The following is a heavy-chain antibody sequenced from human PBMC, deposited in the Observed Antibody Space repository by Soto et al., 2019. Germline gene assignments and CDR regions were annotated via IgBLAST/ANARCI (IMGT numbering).Heavy chain of an antibody. CDR2: IWYDGSNK. J-gene: IGHJ4*02. Sequence: QVQLVESGGGVAQPGRSLRLSCAASGFTFSSYGMHWVRQAPGKGLEWVAVIWYDGSNKYYEDSVKGRFTISRDNSKNTLYVEQNSLRAENTAVYYCARDWRVCSGGSCYRSVLDCWGQGTLVTVSS. D-gene: IGHD2-15*01. CDR3: ARDWRVCSGGSCYRSVLDC. V-gene: IGHV3-33*01. CDR1: GFTFSSYG.